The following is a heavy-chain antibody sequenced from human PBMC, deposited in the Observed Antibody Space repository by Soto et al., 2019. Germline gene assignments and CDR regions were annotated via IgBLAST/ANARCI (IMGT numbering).Heavy chain of an antibody. V-gene: IGHV4-39*01. Sequence: XATLSLTFIVSGESVSSSSDYWGWIRQPPGKGLEWIGSIYYSGRTYYNPSFKSRVTISIDTSKNQFSLKLSSVTATDTAVYYCARQRTTVVTQAYFDNWGQGALVTVS. CDR2: IYYSGRT. D-gene: IGHD2-21*02. J-gene: IGHJ4*02. CDR3: ARQRTTVVTQAYFDN. CDR1: GESVSSSSDY.